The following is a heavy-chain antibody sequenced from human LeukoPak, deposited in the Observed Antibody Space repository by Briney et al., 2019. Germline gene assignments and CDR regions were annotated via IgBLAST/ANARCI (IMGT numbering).Heavy chain of an antibody. CDR1: GGSISSSNW. D-gene: IGHD2-15*01. Sequence: SETLSLTCAVSGGSISSSNWWSWVRQPPGKGLEWIGEIYHSGSTYYNPSLKSRVTISVDRSKNQFSLKLSSVTAADTAVYYCARVVKYCSGGSCYQTLFDYWGQGTLVTVSS. CDR3: ARVVKYCSGGSCYQTLFDY. J-gene: IGHJ4*02. CDR2: IYHSGST. V-gene: IGHV4-4*02.